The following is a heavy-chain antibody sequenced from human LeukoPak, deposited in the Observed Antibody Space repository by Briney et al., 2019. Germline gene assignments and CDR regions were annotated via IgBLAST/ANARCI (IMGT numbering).Heavy chain of an antibody. J-gene: IGHJ3*02. CDR1: GFTFSSYA. Sequence: GGSLRLSCAASGFTFSSYAMSWVRQAPGKGLEWVSAISGSGASTYYADSVKGRFTISRDNSKNTLCLQMNSLRAEDTAVYYCAAQWLVLGAFDIWGQGTMVTVSS. CDR2: ISGSGAST. D-gene: IGHD6-19*01. CDR3: AAQWLVLGAFDI. V-gene: IGHV3-23*01.